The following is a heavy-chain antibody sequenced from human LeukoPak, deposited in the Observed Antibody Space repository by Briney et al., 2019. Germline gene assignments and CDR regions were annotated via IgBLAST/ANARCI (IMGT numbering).Heavy chain of an antibody. CDR2: FSSSSSTI. CDR3: ARDLDYYDSSGYSEFDY. Sequence: GGSLRQTCSASGFTFSSYRMNWVRQAPGKGLEWVSYFSSSSSTIYYADSVKGRFTISRDNAKNSLYLQMNSLRAEDTAVYYCARDLDYYDSSGYSEFDYWGQGTLVTASS. CDR1: GFTFSSYR. V-gene: IGHV3-48*04. J-gene: IGHJ4*02. D-gene: IGHD3-22*01.